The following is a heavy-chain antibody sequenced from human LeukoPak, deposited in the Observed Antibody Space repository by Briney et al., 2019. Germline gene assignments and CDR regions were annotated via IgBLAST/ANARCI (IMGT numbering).Heavy chain of an antibody. V-gene: IGHV1-69*13. Sequence: SVKVSCKASGGTFSSYAISWVRQAPGQGLEWMGGIIPIFGTANYAQEFQGRVTITADESTSTAYMELSSLRSEDTAVYYCARESGSYPDAFDIWGQGTMVTVSS. CDR2: IIPIFGTA. CDR3: ARESGSYPDAFDI. J-gene: IGHJ3*02. D-gene: IGHD1-26*01. CDR1: GGTFSSYA.